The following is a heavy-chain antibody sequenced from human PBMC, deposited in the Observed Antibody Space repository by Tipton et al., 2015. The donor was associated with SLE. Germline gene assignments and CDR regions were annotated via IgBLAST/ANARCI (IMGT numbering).Heavy chain of an antibody. Sequence: SLRLSCAASGFSFDDYGMSWVRQAPGKGLEWVSGINWNAGSIGYADSVKGRFTISRDNAKNSLYLQMNTLRAEDTALYYCARAPTMSYYYGMDVWRQGTTVSVSS. CDR1: GFSFDDYG. V-gene: IGHV3-20*04. J-gene: IGHJ6*02. CDR2: INWNAGSI. D-gene: IGHD1/OR15-1a*01. CDR3: ARAPTMSYYYGMDV.